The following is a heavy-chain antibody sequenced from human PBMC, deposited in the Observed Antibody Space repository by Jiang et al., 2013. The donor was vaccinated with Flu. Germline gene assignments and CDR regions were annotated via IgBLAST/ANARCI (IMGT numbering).Heavy chain of an antibody. Sequence: VQLVESGGGLVQPGGSLRLSCATSTFIFSKYWMSWVRQAPGKGLEWVANIKQDGSEKYYVDSVKGRFTISRDNAKNSLSLQMNSLRAEDTAVYYCARESRLPTWEFLYYYYGLDVWGQGTTVTVSS. CDR1: TFIFSKYW. CDR2: IKQDGSEK. CDR3: ARESRLPTWEFLYYYYGLDV. D-gene: IGHD1-26*01. V-gene: IGHV3-7*03. J-gene: IGHJ6*02.